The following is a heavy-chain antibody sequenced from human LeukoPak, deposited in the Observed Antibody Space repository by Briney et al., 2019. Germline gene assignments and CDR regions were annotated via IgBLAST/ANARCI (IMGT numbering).Heavy chain of an antibody. V-gene: IGHV4-34*01. D-gene: IGHD3-10*01. CDR1: VGSFSGYY. Sequence: SETLSLTCAVYVGSFSGYYGSWIRHPPGKGLECRGEINHSGSTNYNPALKRQVTISVDTSKNQFSLTLSSVTAADTAVYYCATRFTTMVRGVRFDPWGQGTLVTVSS. CDR3: ATRFTTMVRGVRFDP. J-gene: IGHJ5*02. CDR2: INHSGST.